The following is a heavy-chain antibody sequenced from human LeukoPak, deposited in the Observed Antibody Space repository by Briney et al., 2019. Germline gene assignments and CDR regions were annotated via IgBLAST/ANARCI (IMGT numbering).Heavy chain of an antibody. CDR3: ARDLGHTGYVLYDY. Sequence: GRSLRLSCAASGFTFSSYGMHWVRQAPGKGLEWVANMKQDGSEKYYVDSVKGRFTISRDNAKNSLYLEMNSLRVEDTAVYYCARDLGHTGYVLYDYWGQGTLVTVSS. CDR2: MKQDGSEK. V-gene: IGHV3-7*01. CDR1: GFTFSSYG. D-gene: IGHD5-12*01. J-gene: IGHJ4*02.